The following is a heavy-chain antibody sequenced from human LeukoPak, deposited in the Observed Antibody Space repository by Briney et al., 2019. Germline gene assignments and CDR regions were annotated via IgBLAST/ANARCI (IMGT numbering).Heavy chain of an antibody. Sequence: SVKVSCKASGGTFSSYAISWVRQAPGQGHEWMGGIIPIFGTANYAQKFQGRVTITTDESTSTAYMELSSLRSEDTAVYYCARGRPRGHGKYYYYMDVWGKGTTVTVSS. J-gene: IGHJ6*03. CDR2: IIPIFGTA. V-gene: IGHV1-69*05. D-gene: IGHD1-14*01. CDR3: ARGRPRGHGKYYYYMDV. CDR1: GGTFSSYA.